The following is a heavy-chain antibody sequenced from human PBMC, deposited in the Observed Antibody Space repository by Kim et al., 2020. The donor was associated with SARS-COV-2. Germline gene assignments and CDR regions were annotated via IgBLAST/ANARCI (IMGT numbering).Heavy chain of an antibody. V-gene: IGHV3-9*01. CDR3: AKDAYYDFWSGYHSFNNWFDP. D-gene: IGHD3-3*01. CDR1: GFTFGDYA. Sequence: GGSLRLSCAASGFTFGDYAMHWVRQAPGKGLEWVSGISWNSGSIGYADSVKGRFTISRDNAKNSLYLQMNSLRAEDTALYYCAKDAYYDFWSGYHSFNNWFDPWGQGTLVTVSS. CDR2: ISWNSGSI. J-gene: IGHJ5*02.